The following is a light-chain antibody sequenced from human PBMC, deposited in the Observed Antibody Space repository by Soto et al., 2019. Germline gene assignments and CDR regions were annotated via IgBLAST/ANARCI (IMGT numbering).Light chain of an antibody. Sequence: DIQMTQSPSTLSASVGDRVTITCRASQYISRWLAWYQQKPGRAPNLLIYEASILESGVPSRFSGSGSGTEFTLTISSLQPDDFATYYCRHYYTYPISFGQGTRLEIK. CDR1: QYISRW. CDR3: RHYYTYPIS. CDR2: EAS. V-gene: IGKV1-5*03. J-gene: IGKJ5*01.